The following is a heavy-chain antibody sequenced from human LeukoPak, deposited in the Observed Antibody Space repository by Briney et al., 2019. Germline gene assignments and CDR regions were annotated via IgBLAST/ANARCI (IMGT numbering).Heavy chain of an antibody. V-gene: IGHV3-15*01. CDR1: GFTFSDAW. CDR2: IKSKTDGGTT. D-gene: IGHD2-2*01. Sequence: GGSLSLSCAASGFTFSDAWMSWVRQAPGKGLEWVGRIKSKTDGGTTDYAAPVKGRFTILRGDSKTTLYLQMNSLKTEDTAVYYCTTAGYCSTTTCYRSVDYWGQGTLVTVSS. CDR3: TTAGYCSTTTCYRSVDY. J-gene: IGHJ4*02.